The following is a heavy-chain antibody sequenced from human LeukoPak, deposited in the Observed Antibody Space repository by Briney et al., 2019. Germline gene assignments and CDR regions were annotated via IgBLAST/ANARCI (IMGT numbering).Heavy chain of an antibody. CDR3: ARRGRSSSNFDF. CDR2: IDPTDSYT. CDR1: GYIFTSYW. V-gene: IGHV5-10-1*01. D-gene: IGHD6-6*01. J-gene: IGHJ4*02. Sequence: GESLRISCKGSGYIFTSYWITWVRQMPGKGLEWMGMIDPTDSYTNYSPSFQGHVTISTDRSISTAYLQWSSLKASDTAIYYCARRGRSSSNFDFWGQGTLVTVSS.